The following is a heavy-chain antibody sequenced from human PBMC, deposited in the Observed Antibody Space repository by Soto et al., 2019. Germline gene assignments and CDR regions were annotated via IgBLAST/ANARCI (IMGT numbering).Heavy chain of an antibody. V-gene: IGHV3-23*01. CDR2: ISGSGGST. J-gene: IGHJ6*02. CDR3: AKDRSWLGELSLFDYYYGMDV. D-gene: IGHD3-10*01. CDR1: GFTFSSYA. Sequence: PGGSLRLSCAASGFTFSSYAMSWVRQAPGKGLEWVSAISGSGGSTYYADSVKGRFTISRDNSKNTLYLQMNSLRAEDTAVYYCAKDRSWLGELSLFDYYYGMDVWGQGTTVTVSS.